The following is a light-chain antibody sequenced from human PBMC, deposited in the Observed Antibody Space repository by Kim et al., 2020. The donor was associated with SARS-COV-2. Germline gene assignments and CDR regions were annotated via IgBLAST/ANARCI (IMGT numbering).Light chain of an antibody. Sequence: AWGQTVRITCQGDSRRIYYASWYQQKPGQAPVLVINAKDNRPSGSPDRFSGSTSGNTASVTITGAQAEDEADYYCKSRDSSGNHLVFGGGTQLTVL. CDR3: KSRDSSGNHLV. V-gene: IGLV3-19*01. CDR1: SRRIYY. CDR2: AKD. J-gene: IGLJ3*02.